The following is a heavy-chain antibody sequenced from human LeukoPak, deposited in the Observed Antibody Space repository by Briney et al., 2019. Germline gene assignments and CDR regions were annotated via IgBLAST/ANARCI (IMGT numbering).Heavy chain of an antibody. CDR2: ISGSGGST. V-gene: IGHV3-23*01. Sequence: GGSLRLSCAASGFTFSSYAMSWVRQAPGKGLEWVSAISGSGGSTYYADSVKGRLTISRDNSKNTLYLQMNSLRAEDTAVYYCAKGALYDFWSGYLLDYWGQGTLVTVSS. J-gene: IGHJ4*02. CDR3: AKGALYDFWSGYLLDY. CDR1: GFTFSSYA. D-gene: IGHD3-3*01.